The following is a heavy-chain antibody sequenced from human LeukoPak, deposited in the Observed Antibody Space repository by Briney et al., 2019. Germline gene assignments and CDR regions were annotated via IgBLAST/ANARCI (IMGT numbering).Heavy chain of an antibody. CDR2: INHSGST. Sequence: SETLSLTCAVYGGSFSGYYWSWIRQPPGKGLEWIGEINHSGSTNYNPSLKSRVTISLDTSRNQFSLKLSSVTAADTAVYYCARSLVYYYGSGSYYRGRFDPWGQGTLVTVSS. CDR1: GGSFSGYY. V-gene: IGHV4-34*01. CDR3: ARSLVYYYGSGSYYRGRFDP. D-gene: IGHD3-10*01. J-gene: IGHJ5*02.